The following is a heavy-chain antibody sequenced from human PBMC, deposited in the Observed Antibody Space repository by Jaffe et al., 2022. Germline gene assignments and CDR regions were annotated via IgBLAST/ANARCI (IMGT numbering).Heavy chain of an antibody. D-gene: IGHD6-13*01. CDR3: AKVPAPPVAAAGDYYYMDV. V-gene: IGHV3-23*01. Sequence: EVQLLESGGGLVQPGGSLRLSCAASGFTFSTYAMSWVRQAPGKGLEWVSGISGSGGSTYYADSAKGRFTISRDNSKNTLYLQMNSLRVEDTAEYYCAKVPAPPVAAAGDYYYMDVWGQGTTVTVSS. CDR1: GFTFSTYA. CDR2: ISGSGGST. J-gene: IGHJ6*03.